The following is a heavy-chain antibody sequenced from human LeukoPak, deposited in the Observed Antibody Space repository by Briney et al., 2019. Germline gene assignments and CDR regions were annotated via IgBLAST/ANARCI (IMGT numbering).Heavy chain of an antibody. D-gene: IGHD5-12*01. CDR1: GFTFRDYW. Sequence: GGSLRLSCAASGFTFRDYWMHWVRQAPGKGLVWVSRISSDGSSTSYADSVKGRFTISRDNAKNTLYLQMNSLRAEDTAVYYCARTAYSDYSLGFWGQGTLVTVSS. CDR3: ARTAYSDYSLGF. V-gene: IGHV3-74*01. J-gene: IGHJ4*02. CDR2: ISSDGSST.